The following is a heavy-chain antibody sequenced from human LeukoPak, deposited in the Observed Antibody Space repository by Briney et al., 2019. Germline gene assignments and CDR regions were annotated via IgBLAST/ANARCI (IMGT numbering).Heavy chain of an antibody. CDR1: GGSISSGSYF. CDR2: IYTTGST. Sequence: SQTLSLTCTVSGGSISSGSYFWTWIRQPAGKGLEWIGRIYTTGSTNYNPSLKSRVTISVDTSKNQFSLRLSSVTAADTAVYYCASDVVGYCSGGSCYPEWGKGTLVAVSS. CDR3: ASDVVGYCSGGSCYPE. V-gene: IGHV4-61*02. D-gene: IGHD2-15*01. J-gene: IGHJ4*02.